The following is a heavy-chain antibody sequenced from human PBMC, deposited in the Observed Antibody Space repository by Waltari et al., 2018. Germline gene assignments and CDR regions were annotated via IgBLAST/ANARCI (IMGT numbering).Heavy chain of an antibody. Sequence: EVQLVESGGGLVKPGGALRLSCSASGFPFSSDNMNWVRQAPGKGLEWVSFISSSSKYIFDADSVKGRFTISRDNAKNSLWLQMNSLRVEDTAVYYCARGGWASNTFDIWGQGTMVTVSS. D-gene: IGHD3-16*01. CDR3: ARGGWASNTFDI. CDR1: GFPFSSDN. J-gene: IGHJ3*02. CDR2: ISSSSKYI. V-gene: IGHV3-21*01.